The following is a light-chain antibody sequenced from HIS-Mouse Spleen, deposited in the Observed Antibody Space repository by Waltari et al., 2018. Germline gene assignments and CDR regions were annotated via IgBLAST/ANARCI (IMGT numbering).Light chain of an antibody. Sequence: QSVLTQPPSVSAAPGQKVTISCPGSSSNLGNNYVSWYQHLPGTAPKLLIYDNNKRPSGIPDRFSGSKSGTSATLGITGLQTGDEADYYCGTWDSSLSAWVFGGGTKLTVL. J-gene: IGLJ3*02. V-gene: IGLV1-51*01. CDR1: SSNLGNNY. CDR3: GTWDSSLSAWV. CDR2: DNN.